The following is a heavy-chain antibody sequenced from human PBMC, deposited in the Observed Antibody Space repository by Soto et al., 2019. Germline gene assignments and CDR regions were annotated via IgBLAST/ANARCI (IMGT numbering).Heavy chain of an antibody. J-gene: IGHJ4*02. CDR2: IIPLVGTA. Sequence: QVQLVQSGAEVKQPGSSVKVSCKTSGGTFSTYAIYWVRQAPGQGLEWMGAIIPLVGTADYAQKFQGRVKITADESTSTASMELSSLRSEDTAVYYCARPKGSYSSGYYYFDYWGQGTLVTVSS. D-gene: IGHD6-19*01. CDR3: ARPKGSYSSGYYYFDY. V-gene: IGHV1-69*01. CDR1: GGTFSTYA.